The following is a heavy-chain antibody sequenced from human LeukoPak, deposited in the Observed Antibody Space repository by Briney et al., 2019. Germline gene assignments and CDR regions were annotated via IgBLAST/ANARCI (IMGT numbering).Heavy chain of an antibody. Sequence: GGSLRLSCAASGFTFSIYAMHWVRQAPGKGLEWVSTIRTGGGATNYADSVKGWFTISRDNSKSTLYLQMSSLRAEDTAAYYCSRDPNGDYVGAFDFWGQGTLVTVSS. J-gene: IGHJ3*01. CDR1: GFTFSIYA. CDR2: IRTGGGAT. D-gene: IGHD4-17*01. CDR3: SRDPNGDYVGAFDF. V-gene: IGHV3-23*01.